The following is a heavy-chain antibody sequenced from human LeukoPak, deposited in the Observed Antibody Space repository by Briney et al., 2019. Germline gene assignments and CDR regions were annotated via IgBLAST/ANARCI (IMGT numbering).Heavy chain of an antibody. J-gene: IGHJ4*02. V-gene: IGHV3-30*02. CDR3: GKDRRSSSGYYGDFDY. CDR1: GFTFSTYG. Sequence: PGRSLRLSCAASGFTFSTYGMNWVRQAPGKGLEWVAFIRYDGSNKYYADSVKGRFTISRDNSKNTLYLQMNSLRAEDTAVYYCGKDRRSSSGYYGDFDYGGQGTPVTVPS. CDR2: IRYDGSNK. D-gene: IGHD6-13*01.